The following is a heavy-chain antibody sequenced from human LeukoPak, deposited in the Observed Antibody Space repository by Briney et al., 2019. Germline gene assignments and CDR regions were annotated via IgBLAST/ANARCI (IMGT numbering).Heavy chain of an antibody. V-gene: IGHV3-21*01. D-gene: IGHD3-10*01. CDR2: ISSSSSYI. J-gene: IGHJ6*04. CDR1: GFTFSSYS. Sequence: GGSLRLSCAASGFTFSSYSTNWVRQAPGKGLEWVSSISSSSSYIYYADSVKGRFTISRDNAKNSLYLQMNSLRAEDTAVYYCQRYYYGSGSYSSYYYGMDVWGKGTTVTVSS. CDR3: QRYYYGSGSYSSYYYGMDV.